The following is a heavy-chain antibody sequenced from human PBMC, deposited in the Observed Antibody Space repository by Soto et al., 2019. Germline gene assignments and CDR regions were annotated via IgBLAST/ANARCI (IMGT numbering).Heavy chain of an antibody. V-gene: IGHV1-18*01. CDR1: GYIFTTYI. Sequence: QVQLVQSGAEVKKPGASLKVSCKASGYIFTTYIITWVRQAPGQGLEWMGWIRAYNGDTTYPQKVQGRVTMTMETSTSTAYMELRSLRSDDTAVYYCARIAAESDVAMDVWGQGTTVTVSS. CDR2: IRAYNGDT. D-gene: IGHD6-25*01. J-gene: IGHJ6*02. CDR3: ARIAAESDVAMDV.